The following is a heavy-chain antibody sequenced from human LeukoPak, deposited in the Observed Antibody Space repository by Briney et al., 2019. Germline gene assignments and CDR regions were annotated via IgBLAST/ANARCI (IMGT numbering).Heavy chain of an antibody. CDR1: GGSINSYY. V-gene: IGHV4-59*12. CDR2: IYYSGRT. CDR3: ARGTTKGYYYDSSGYYTK. J-gene: IGHJ4*02. Sequence: PSETLSLTCNVSGGSINSYYWGWFRQPPGKGLESIGYIYYSGRTTYNPSLKSRVTISVDTSTNQISLQLTSVTAADTAVYFCARGTTKGYYYDSSGYYTKWGQGTLVTVSS. D-gene: IGHD3-22*01.